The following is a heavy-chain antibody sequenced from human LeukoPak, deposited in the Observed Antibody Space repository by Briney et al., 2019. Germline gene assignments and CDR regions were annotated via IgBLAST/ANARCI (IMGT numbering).Heavy chain of an antibody. CDR3: ARGSGGSCYQSADY. Sequence: GGSLRLSCAASGFTFSSYSMNWVRQAPGKGLEWVSCISSGGGYIYYADSVEGRFTISRDNAKHSLYLQMNSLRADDTAVYYCARGSGGSCYQSADYWGQGTLVTVSS. CDR1: GFTFSSYS. CDR2: ISSGGGYI. D-gene: IGHD2-15*01. V-gene: IGHV3-21*01. J-gene: IGHJ4*02.